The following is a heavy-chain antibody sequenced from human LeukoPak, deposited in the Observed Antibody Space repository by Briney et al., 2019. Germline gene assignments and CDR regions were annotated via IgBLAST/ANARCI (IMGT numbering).Heavy chain of an antibody. CDR3: ARGYYYMDV. CDR1: GGSSSINTYY. Sequence: PSETLSLTCTVSGGSSSINTYYWGWIRQPPGKGLEWIGNVYYSGTYYNPSLKSRVTISLDTSKNLFSLNLSSVTAADTAMYYCARGYYYMDVWGKGTTVTVSS. J-gene: IGHJ6*03. CDR2: VYYSGT. V-gene: IGHV4-39*07.